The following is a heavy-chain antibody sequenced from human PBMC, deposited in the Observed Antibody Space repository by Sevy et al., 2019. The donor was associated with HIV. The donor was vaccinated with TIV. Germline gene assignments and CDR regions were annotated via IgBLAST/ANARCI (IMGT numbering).Heavy chain of an antibody. D-gene: IGHD1-7*01. CDR1: GYTLTELS. J-gene: IGHJ4*02. Sequence: ASVKVSCKVSGYTLTELSMHWVRQAPGKGLEWMGGFDPEDGETIYAQKFQGRVTMTEDTSTETAYMELSSLRSEDTAVYYCATDPGITGTKNYWGQGTLVTVSS. CDR3: ATDPGITGTKNY. V-gene: IGHV1-24*01. CDR2: FDPEDGET.